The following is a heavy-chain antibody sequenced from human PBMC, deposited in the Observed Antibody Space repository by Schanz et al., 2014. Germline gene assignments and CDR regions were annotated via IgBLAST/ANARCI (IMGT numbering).Heavy chain of an antibody. V-gene: IGHV1-69*02. CDR3: ASSGAGYSSSWDFDY. CDR1: GGTFSSFG. Sequence: QVQLVPSGADVKKPGSSVKVSCKASGGTFSSFGINWVRQAPGQGLEWMGRIIPILGIANYAQKFQGRVPITADKSTFTAYMDVSSLRAEDTAVYYCASSGAGYSSSWDFDYWGQGTLVTVAA. J-gene: IGHJ4*02. D-gene: IGHD6-13*01. CDR2: IIPILGIA.